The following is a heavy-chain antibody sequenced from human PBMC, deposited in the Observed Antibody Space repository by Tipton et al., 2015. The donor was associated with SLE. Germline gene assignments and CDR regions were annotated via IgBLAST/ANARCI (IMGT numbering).Heavy chain of an antibody. Sequence: SLRLSCAASGFTVSSNYMSWVRQAPGKGLEWVSVMYSGGNTDYADSVKGRFTISRDNSKNTLYLQMNSLRAEDTAVYYCAREPPQGHAFDIWGQGTMVTVSS. V-gene: IGHV3-66*02. CDR2: MYSGGNT. CDR1: GFTVSSNY. J-gene: IGHJ3*02. CDR3: AREPPQGHAFDI.